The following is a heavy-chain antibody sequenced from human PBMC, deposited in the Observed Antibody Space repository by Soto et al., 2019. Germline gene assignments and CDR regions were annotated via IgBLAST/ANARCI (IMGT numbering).Heavy chain of an antibody. V-gene: IGHV3-23*01. D-gene: IGHD3-9*01. CDR3: AKDGGSYDILTGYYWDQWT. J-gene: IGHJ5*02. Sequence: PGGSLRHSCAASGFTFSSYAMSWVRQAPGKGLEWVSAISGSGGSTYYADSVKGRFTISRDNSKNTLYLQMNSLRAEDTAVYYCAKDGGSYDILTGYYWDQWTWGQGTLVTVSS. CDR1: GFTFSSYA. CDR2: ISGSGGST.